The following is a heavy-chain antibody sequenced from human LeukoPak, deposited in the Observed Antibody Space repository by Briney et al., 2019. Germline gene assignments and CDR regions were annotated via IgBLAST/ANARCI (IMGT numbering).Heavy chain of an antibody. J-gene: IGHJ4*02. D-gene: IGHD1-1*01. V-gene: IGHV4-4*02. CDR2: IYQGRT. CDR1: GASLSTSNW. Sequence: PSETLSLTCGVSGASLSTSNWWSWVRQPPGKGLEWIGQIYQGRTNYNPSLRSRATISVDKPNNQFSLNLKFMTAADTAVYYCAREGGGIDYWGQGTLVTVSS. CDR3: AREGGGIDY.